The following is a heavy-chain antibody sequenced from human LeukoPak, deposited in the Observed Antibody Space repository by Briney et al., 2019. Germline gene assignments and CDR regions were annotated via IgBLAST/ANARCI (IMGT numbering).Heavy chain of an antibody. D-gene: IGHD2-15*01. CDR1: GFTFSSYW. J-gene: IGHJ3*02. V-gene: IGHV3-7*01. Sequence: GGSLRLSCAASGFTFSSYWMSWVRQAPGKGLEWVANIKQDGSEKYYVDSVKGRFTISRDNAKNSLYLQMNSLRAEDTAVYYCARDELGYCSGGSCYAEAFDIWGQGTVVTVSS. CDR2: IKQDGSEK. CDR3: ARDELGYCSGGSCYAEAFDI.